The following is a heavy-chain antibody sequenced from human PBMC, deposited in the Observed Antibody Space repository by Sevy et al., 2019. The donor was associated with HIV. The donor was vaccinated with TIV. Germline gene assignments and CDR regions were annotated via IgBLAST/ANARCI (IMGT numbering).Heavy chain of an antibody. D-gene: IGHD3-22*01. CDR1: GYSFTSHW. CDR2: IYPDDSET. V-gene: IGHV5-51*01. Sequence: GESLKISCEGSGYSFTSHWIGWVRHMPGKGLEWMGIIYPDDSETRYSPSFQGQVTFPADKSIGTAYLQWSSLKASDTAMYYCATSRSGYFDSSGYYIYWGQGTMVTVSS. J-gene: IGHJ4*02. CDR3: ATSRSGYFDSSGYYIY.